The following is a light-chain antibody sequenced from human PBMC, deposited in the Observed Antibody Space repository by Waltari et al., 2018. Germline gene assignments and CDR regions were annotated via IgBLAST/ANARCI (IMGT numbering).Light chain of an antibody. Sequence: QAALTQLAPASGSPGQSSTISFTGSNSDVGNHNLVPWYQKHPAKAPKLISYEVTNRPSGLSDHCAGFKAGSTPSLTSAGLHAEDEADYYCCLYAGSCIWVFGGETELTVL. J-gene: IGLJ3*02. CDR1: NSDVGNHNL. CDR2: EVT. CDR3: CLYAGSCIWV. V-gene: IGLV2-23*02.